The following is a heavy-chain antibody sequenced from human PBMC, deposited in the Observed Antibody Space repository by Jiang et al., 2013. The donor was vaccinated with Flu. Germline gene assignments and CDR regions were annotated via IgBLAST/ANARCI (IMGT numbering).Heavy chain of an antibody. V-gene: IGHV1-46*01. CDR1: TSYY. D-gene: IGHD3-22*01. Sequence: TSYYMHWVRQAPGQGLEWMGIINPSGGSTSYAQKFQGRVTMTRDTSTSTVYMELSSLRSEDTAVYYCARLPVVSWFDPWGQGTLVTVSS. J-gene: IGHJ5*02. CDR3: ARLPVVSWFDP. CDR2: INPSGGST.